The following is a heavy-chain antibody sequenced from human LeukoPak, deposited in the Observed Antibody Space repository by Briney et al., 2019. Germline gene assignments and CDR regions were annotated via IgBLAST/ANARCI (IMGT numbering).Heavy chain of an antibody. V-gene: IGHV3-30*02. Sequence: GGSLRLSCVASGFTFSSNGMHWVRQAPGKGLEWVTFIHYDGSKKYYAHSVKGRFTISRDNSKNTVYLEMNSLRAEDTAVYYCSKDIGSYYDYWGQGILVTASS. CDR2: IHYDGSKK. CDR1: GFTFSSNG. J-gene: IGHJ4*02. CDR3: SKDIGSYYDY. D-gene: IGHD3-10*01.